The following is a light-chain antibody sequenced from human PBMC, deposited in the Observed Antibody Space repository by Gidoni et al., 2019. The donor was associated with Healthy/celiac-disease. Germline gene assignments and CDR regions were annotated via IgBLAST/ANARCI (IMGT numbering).Light chain of an antibody. CDR2: DDS. V-gene: IGLV3-21*02. Sequence: YVLTQPPSVSVAPGQTARITCGGNNIGSKSVHWYQQKPGQAPVLVVYDDSDRPSGIPARFSGSNSGNTATLTISRVEAGDEADYYCQVWDSSSDHPGHYVFGTGTTVTVL. CDR1: NIGSKS. CDR3: QVWDSSSDHPGHYV. J-gene: IGLJ1*01.